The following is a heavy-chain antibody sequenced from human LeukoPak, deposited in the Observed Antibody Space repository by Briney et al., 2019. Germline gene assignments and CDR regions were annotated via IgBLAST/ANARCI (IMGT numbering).Heavy chain of an antibody. CDR3: ARDAGSSGYSHDY. D-gene: IGHD3-22*01. CDR1: GFTFRTYW. V-gene: IGHV3-7*05. CDR2: IKEDGSAK. J-gene: IGHJ4*02. Sequence: PGGSLRLSCAASGFTFRTYWMSWVRQAPGKGLEWVANIKEDGSAKQYVDSVKGRFTISRDNAKNSLFLKMNSLRAEDTAVYYCARDAGSSGYSHDYWGQGTLVTVSS.